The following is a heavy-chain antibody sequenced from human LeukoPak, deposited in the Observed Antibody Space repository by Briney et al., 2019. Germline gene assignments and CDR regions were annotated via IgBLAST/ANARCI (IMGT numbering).Heavy chain of an antibody. J-gene: IGHJ4*02. CDR2: INPSGGST. V-gene: IGHV1-46*01. CDR1: GYTFTSYN. D-gene: IGHD6-19*01. CDR3: ARDHLPGIAVAGDY. Sequence: ASVKVSCKASGYTFTSYNMHWVREPPGQGLEWMGIINPSGGSTSYAQKFQGRVTMTRDTSTSTVYMKLSSLRSEDTAVYYCARDHLPGIAVAGDYWGQGTLVTVSS.